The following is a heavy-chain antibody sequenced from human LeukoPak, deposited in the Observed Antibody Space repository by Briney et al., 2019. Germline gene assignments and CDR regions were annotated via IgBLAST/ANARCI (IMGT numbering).Heavy chain of an antibody. V-gene: IGHV4-34*01. J-gene: IGHJ5*02. D-gene: IGHD3-10*01. CDR1: GFTFSSYS. CDR3: ARGYGSGSS. CDR2: VYHTGNT. Sequence: PGGSLRLSCAASGFTFSSYSMNWVRQPPGKGLEWIGEVYHTGNTNYNPSLKSRVTISVDTSKNQFSLKLNSVTAADTAVYYCARGYGSGSSWGQGTLVTVSA.